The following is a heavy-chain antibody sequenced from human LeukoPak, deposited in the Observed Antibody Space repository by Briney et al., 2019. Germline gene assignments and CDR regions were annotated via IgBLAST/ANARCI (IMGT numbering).Heavy chain of an antibody. CDR1: GFTFSSYA. Sequence: GGSLRLSCAASGFTFSSYAMSWVRQAPGKGLEWASAISGSGGSTYYADSVKGRFTISRDNSKNTLYLQMNSLRAEDTAVYYCACYSSGWYRSGYDYWGQGTLVTVSS. J-gene: IGHJ4*02. V-gene: IGHV3-23*01. D-gene: IGHD6-19*01. CDR3: ACYSSGWYRSGYDY. CDR2: ISGSGGST.